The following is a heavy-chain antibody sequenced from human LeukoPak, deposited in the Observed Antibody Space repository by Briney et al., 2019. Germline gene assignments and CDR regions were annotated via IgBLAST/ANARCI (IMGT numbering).Heavy chain of an antibody. Sequence: GGSLRLSCAASGFTFSTYAMSWVRQAPGKGLEWVSLISGSDGRKLYADSVKGRFTISRDNSKNTLYLEMNSLRAEETAVYYCAKDSSSYDWGYMDVWGKGTTVTISS. J-gene: IGHJ6*03. CDR2: ISGSDGRK. CDR3: AKDSSSYDWGYMDV. V-gene: IGHV3-23*01. CDR1: GFTFSTYA. D-gene: IGHD3-22*01.